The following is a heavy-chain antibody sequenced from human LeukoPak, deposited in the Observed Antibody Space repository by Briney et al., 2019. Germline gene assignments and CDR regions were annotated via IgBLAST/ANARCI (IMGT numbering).Heavy chain of an antibody. Sequence: GGSLRLSCAASGFTFSNAWMTWVRQAPGKGLEWVGRIKSKTACGTIDYAAPVKGRFTISRDDSKNTLYLQMNSLKTEDTAVYYCTTGESMVGSTIHIRWADWGQGTLVTVSS. D-gene: IGHD1-26*01. CDR1: GFTFSNAW. CDR3: TTGESMVGSTIHIRWAD. CDR2: IKSKTACGTI. V-gene: IGHV3-15*01. J-gene: IGHJ4*02.